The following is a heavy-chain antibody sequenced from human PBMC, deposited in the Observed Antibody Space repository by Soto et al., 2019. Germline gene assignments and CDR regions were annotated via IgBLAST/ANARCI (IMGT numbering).Heavy chain of an antibody. J-gene: IGHJ5*02. D-gene: IGHD2-15*01. CDR3: ARVNIVVVVAATPNWFDP. Sequence: ASVKVSCKASGYTFTSYGISWVRQAPRQGLEWMGWISAYNGNTNYAQKLQGRVTMTTDTSTSTAYMELRSLRSDDTAVYYCARVNIVVVVAATPNWFDPWGQGTLVTVSS. CDR1: GYTFTSYG. CDR2: ISAYNGNT. V-gene: IGHV1-18*01.